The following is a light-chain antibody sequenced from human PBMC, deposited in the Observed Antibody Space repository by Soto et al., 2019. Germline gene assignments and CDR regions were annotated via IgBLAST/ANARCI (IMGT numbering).Light chain of an antibody. V-gene: IGLV6-57*04. CDR3: QPYDSSNRV. Sequence: NFMLTQPHSVSESPGKTVTISCTRSSGSIASNYVQWYQQRPGSAPTTVIYEDNQRPSGVPDRFSGSIDSSSNSASLTISGLKTEDEADYYCQPYDSSNRVFGTGTTVTVL. J-gene: IGLJ1*01. CDR2: EDN. CDR1: SGSIASNY.